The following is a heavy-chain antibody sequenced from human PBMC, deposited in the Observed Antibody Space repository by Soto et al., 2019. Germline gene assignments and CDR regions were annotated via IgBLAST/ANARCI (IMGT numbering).Heavy chain of an antibody. Sequence: QVRLHESGPGLVKPSETLSLTCTVSGGSISDYYRSWIRQPPGKGLEWIGYIYYSGSTNYNPSLKSRVTMSVDTSKNQFSLKLYSATAADTAVYYCAIHMRNAGYFDYWGQGTLVTVSS. CDR1: GGSISDYY. V-gene: IGHV4-59*08. CDR2: IYYSGST. J-gene: IGHJ4*02. CDR3: AIHMRNAGYFDY. D-gene: IGHD3-16*01.